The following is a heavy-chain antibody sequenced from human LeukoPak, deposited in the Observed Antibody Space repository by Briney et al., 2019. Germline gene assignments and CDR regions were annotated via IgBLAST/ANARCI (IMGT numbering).Heavy chain of an antibody. D-gene: IGHD3-3*01. CDR1: GFTFSDYY. CDR2: ISASGSTI. CDR3: ARERVFEVVDYMGV. V-gene: IGHV3-11*01. Sequence: GGSLRLSCAVSGFTFSDYYMNWIRQAPGKGLEWVSSISASGSTISYVDSLKARFPISRDNAKNSLSLQMNGPRAEETAVYYGARERVFEVVDYMGVWGKGTTVIVSS. J-gene: IGHJ6*03.